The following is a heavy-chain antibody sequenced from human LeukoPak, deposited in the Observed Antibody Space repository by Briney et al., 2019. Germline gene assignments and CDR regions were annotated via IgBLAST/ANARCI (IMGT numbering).Heavy chain of an antibody. CDR1: GGSFSGYY. J-gene: IGHJ1*01. CDR2: INHSGST. D-gene: IGHD3-22*01. CDR3: ARDRLGGYYHQGLAEYFQH. Sequence: SETLSLTCAVYGGSFSGYYWSWIRQPPGKGLEWIGEINHSGSTNYNPSLKSRVTISVDTSKNQFSLKLSSVTAADTAVYYCARDRLGGYYHQGLAEYFQHWGQGTLVTVSS. V-gene: IGHV4-34*01.